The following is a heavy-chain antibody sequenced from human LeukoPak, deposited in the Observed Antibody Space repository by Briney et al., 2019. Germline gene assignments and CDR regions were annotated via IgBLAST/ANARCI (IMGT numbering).Heavy chain of an antibody. CDR3: TIRTIIGSFDY. V-gene: IGHV3-15*01. D-gene: IGHD2-2*01. CDR2: IKSKTDGGTT. Sequence: GGSLRLSCAASGFTFSSYGMHWVRQAPGKGLEWVGRIKSKTDGGTTDYAAPVKGRFTISRDDSKNTLYLQMNSLKTEDTAVYYCTIRTIIGSFDYWGQGTLVTVSS. CDR1: GFTFSSYG. J-gene: IGHJ4*02.